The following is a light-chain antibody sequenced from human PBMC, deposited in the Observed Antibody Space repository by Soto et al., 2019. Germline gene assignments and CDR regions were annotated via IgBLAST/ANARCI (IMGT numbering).Light chain of an antibody. CDR1: SSDVGGYIF. Sequence: QSVLTQPASVSGSLGQSITIACTGTSSDVGGYIFVSWDQQHPGKAPKLLIYEVRNRPSGVSNRFSGSRSDNTASLTISGLQAEDEADYYCTSFTSSTTPYVFGTGTKSPS. V-gene: IGLV2-14*03. J-gene: IGLJ1*01. CDR3: TSFTSSTTPYV. CDR2: EVR.